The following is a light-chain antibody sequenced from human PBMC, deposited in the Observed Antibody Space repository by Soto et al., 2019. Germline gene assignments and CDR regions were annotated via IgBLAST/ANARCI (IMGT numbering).Light chain of an antibody. V-gene: IGKV3-20*01. J-gene: IGKJ2*01. CDR3: QQYGTFPFS. CDR2: HAS. Sequence: EIVLTQSPGTLSLSPGESATLSCRANQVVSSSYLAWYQQKPGQAPRLLIYHASDRATGVPDRFSGSGSGTDLALTSTRLEPADFALFYCQQYGTFPFSFGQGTKLEIK. CDR1: QVVSSSY.